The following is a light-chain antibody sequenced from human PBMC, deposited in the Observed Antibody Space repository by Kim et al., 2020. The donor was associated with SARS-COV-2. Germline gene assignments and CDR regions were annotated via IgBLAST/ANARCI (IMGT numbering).Light chain of an antibody. Sequence: ASVGDRVTITCRASQSISSWLAWYQQKPGKAPKLLIYKASNLESGVPSRFSGSGSGTEFTLTISSLHPDDFATYYCQQYNSYPWTFGQGTKVDIK. CDR3: QQYNSYPWT. V-gene: IGKV1-5*03. CDR2: KAS. J-gene: IGKJ1*01. CDR1: QSISSW.